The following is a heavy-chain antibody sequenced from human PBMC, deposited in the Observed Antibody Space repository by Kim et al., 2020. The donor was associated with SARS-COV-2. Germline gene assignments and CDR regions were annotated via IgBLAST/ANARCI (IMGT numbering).Heavy chain of an antibody. J-gene: IGHJ4*02. CDR2: IKSITDGGTT. V-gene: IGHV3-15*01. Sequence: GGSLRLSCAASGFTFINAWMSWVRQAPGKGLEWVGHIKSITDGGTTDYAAPVKGRFTVSRDDSKNTLFLQMNSLKTEDTAVYYCTTGHSDYWGQGTLVTVSS. CDR1: GFTFINAW. CDR3: TTGHSDY.